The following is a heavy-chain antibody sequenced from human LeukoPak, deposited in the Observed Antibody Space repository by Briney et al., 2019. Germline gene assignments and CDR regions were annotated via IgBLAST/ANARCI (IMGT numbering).Heavy chain of an antibody. CDR1: GYTFTSYG. CDR3: ARGGDTMIVVVEHDAFDI. CDR2: ISAYNGNT. Sequence: RASVKVSCKASGYTFTSYGISWVRQAPGQGLEWMGWISAYNGNTNYAQKLQGRVTMTTDTSTSTAYMELRSLRSDDTAVYYCARGGDTMIVVVEHDAFDIWGQGTMVTVSS. V-gene: IGHV1-18*01. D-gene: IGHD3-22*01. J-gene: IGHJ3*02.